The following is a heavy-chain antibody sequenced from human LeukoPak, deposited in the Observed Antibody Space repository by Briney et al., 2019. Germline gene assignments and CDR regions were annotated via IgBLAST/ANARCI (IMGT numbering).Heavy chain of an antibody. Sequence: ASVKVSCKASGYTFTSHFMHWVRQAPGQGLEWMGIINPSGGSTSYAQKFQGRVTMTRDTSTSTVYMELTSLRSEDTAVYYCARFEYSTSLFDYWGQGTLVTVSS. D-gene: IGHD4-11*01. CDR2: INPSGGST. CDR3: ARFEYSTSLFDY. CDR1: GYTFTSHF. J-gene: IGHJ4*02. V-gene: IGHV1-46*01.